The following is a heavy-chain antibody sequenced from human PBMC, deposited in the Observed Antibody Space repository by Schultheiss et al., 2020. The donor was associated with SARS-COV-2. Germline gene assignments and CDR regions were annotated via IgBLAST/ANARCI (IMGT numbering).Heavy chain of an antibody. D-gene: IGHD6-6*01. J-gene: IGHJ6*02. Sequence: SETLSLTCTVSGGSISSYYWSWIRQPPGKGLEWIGYIYYSGSTYYNPSLKSRVTISVDKSKNQFSLKLSSVTAADTAVYYCARDLVYSSSSYITQYYYYYYGMDVWGQGTTVTVSS. CDR3: ARDLVYSSSSYITQYYYYYYGMDV. CDR2: IYYSGST. CDR1: GGSISSYY. V-gene: IGHV4-59*12.